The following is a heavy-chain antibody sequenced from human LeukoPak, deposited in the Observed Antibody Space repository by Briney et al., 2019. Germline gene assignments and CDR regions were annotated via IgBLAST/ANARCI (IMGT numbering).Heavy chain of an antibody. Sequence: PWGSLRLSCAASGFTFSSFGMSWVRQAPGKGLEWGSAISSSGGSTYYAVSVKGRFTISRANSTTTLYLRMMSLKAKDTAVYYCAHGLSIAAAGGFDYWGQGTLVTVSS. CDR1: GFTFSSFG. D-gene: IGHD6-13*01. J-gene: IGHJ4*02. V-gene: IGHV3-23*01. CDR3: AHGLSIAAAGGFDY. CDR2: ISSSGGST.